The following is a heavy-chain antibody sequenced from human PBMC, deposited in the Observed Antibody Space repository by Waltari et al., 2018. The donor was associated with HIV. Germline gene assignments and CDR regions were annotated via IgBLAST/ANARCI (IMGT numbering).Heavy chain of an antibody. D-gene: IGHD2-8*01. V-gene: IGHV3-66*01. Sequence: EVQLVESGGGSVQTGKSLSLSCAASGFLVSSNYMSWVRQAPGKGLEWVSVIYSDGSTNYADSGKGRFTISREKSTNALYLQMSSLKVEDTAVYYCARDPAAGRVNGPYYYGLDVWGRGTTVTVSS. J-gene: IGHJ6*02. CDR1: GFLVSSNY. CDR2: IYSDGST. CDR3: ARDPAAGRVNGPYYYGLDV.